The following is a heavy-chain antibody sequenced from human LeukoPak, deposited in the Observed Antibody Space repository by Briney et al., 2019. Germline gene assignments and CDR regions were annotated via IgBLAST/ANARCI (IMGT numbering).Heavy chain of an antibody. CDR2: INPNSGGT. CDR1: GYTFTGYY. CDR3: ARDIEYSSSFDY. Sequence: ASVKVSCKASGYTFTGYYMHCVRQAPGQGLEGMGRINPNSGGTNDAQKLQGRVTMSRDTFIRTASMKLSRLRSDDTAVYYCARDIEYSSSFDYWGQGTLVTVSS. D-gene: IGHD6-6*01. V-gene: IGHV1-2*06. J-gene: IGHJ4*02.